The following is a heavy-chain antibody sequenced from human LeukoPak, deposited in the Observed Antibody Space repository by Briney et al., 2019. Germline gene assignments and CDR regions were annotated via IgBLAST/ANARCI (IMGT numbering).Heavy chain of an antibody. CDR2: INPIFGTA. J-gene: IGHJ4*02. CDR3: ARDQEDCSSTSCYYFDY. V-gene: IGHV1-69*13. Sequence: VASVTLSCKASGGSFSSYAISWVRQAAGQGLEWMGGINPIFGTANYPQKIQGRATITADDSTSTAYMKLCSLRSEDAAVYYCARDQEDCSSTSCYYFDYWGQGTLVTVSS. D-gene: IGHD2-2*01. CDR1: GGSFSSYA.